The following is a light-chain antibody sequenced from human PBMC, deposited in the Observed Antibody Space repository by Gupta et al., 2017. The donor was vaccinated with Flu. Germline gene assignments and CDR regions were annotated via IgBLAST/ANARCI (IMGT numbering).Light chain of an antibody. CDR2: END. CDR3: GTWDSSLSAGV. Sequence: QSVLTQPPSVSAAPGQRITISCSGSRSNIGSDYVSWYQHLPGTTPKLLIYENDKRPSGIPDRFSASKSGTSATLAITGLQTGDEAEYYCGTWDSSLSAGVFGGGTKLTVL. J-gene: IGLJ2*01. V-gene: IGLV1-51*02. CDR1: RSNIGSDY.